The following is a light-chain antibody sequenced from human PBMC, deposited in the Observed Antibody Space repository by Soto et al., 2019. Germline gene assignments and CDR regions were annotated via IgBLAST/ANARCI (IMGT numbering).Light chain of an antibody. CDR2: EVT. V-gene: IGLV2-8*01. Sequence: QSALTQPPSASGSPGQSVTISCTGTSSDVGAYKYVSWYQQYPGKAPKLMIYEVTKRPSGVPDRFSGSKSGNTASLTVSGLQAEDDADYYCTSYVGNDIWVFGGGTKETVL. CDR1: SSDVGAYKY. CDR3: TSYVGNDIWV. J-gene: IGLJ3*02.